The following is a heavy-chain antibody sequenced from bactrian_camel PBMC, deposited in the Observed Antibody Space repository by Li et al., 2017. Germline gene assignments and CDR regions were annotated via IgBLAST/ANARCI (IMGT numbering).Heavy chain of an antibody. CDR3: AADRSSNCYVGSWPWPSSFGY. V-gene: IGHV3S28*01. D-gene: IGHD3*01. Sequence: QLVESGGGSVQAGGSLRISCDASTYTSSSFSRSCLGWVRQAPGKGREGVAAIEPDGVTYYTASVKGRFTISRDNAKNTLYLQMDSLKPEDTAMYYCAADRSSNCYVGSWPWPSSFGYWGQGTQVTVS. CDR1: TYTSSSFSRSC. J-gene: IGHJ4*01. CDR2: IEPDGVT.